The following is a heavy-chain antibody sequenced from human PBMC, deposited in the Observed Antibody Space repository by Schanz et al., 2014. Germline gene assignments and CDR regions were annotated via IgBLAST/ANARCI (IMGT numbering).Heavy chain of an antibody. Sequence: EVQLVESGGVVAQPGGSLRLSCAASGFSFDDYTMHWVRQAPGKGLEWVSLIDRDGGHTYYADSVKGRFTISRDNSKNSLYLQMNSLRAEDTAVYYCVKDLQRELLRDDHYYGMDVWGQGTTV. CDR3: VKDLQRELLRDDHYYGMDV. CDR2: IDRDGGHT. J-gene: IGHJ6*02. V-gene: IGHV3-43*01. CDR1: GFSFDDYT. D-gene: IGHD1-26*01.